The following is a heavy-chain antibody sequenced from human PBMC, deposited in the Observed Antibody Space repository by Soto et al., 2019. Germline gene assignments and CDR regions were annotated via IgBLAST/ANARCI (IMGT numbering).Heavy chain of an antibody. V-gene: IGHV5-51*01. D-gene: IGHD4-17*01. CDR2: IYPGDSDT. CDR1: GYTFTNYW. J-gene: IGHJ6*02. CDR3: ARYPTLTDYFFHGMDV. Sequence: GESLKISCKGSGYTFTNYWIVWVRQIPGKGLEWMGIIYPGDSDTRYSPSFQGQVTISADRSVSTAYLQWSSLKASDTGMYYCARYPTLTDYFFHGMDVWGQGTTVTVSS.